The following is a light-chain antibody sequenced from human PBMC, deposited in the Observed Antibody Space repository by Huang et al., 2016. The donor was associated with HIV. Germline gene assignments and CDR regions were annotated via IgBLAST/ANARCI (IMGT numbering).Light chain of an antibody. CDR1: QDITNY. V-gene: IGKV1-27*01. J-gene: IGKJ1*01. CDR3: QKYNTAPWT. CDR2: DAT. Sequence: DIQMTQSPSSLSASVGDRVIITCRASQDITNYLAWYQQKPGKAPNLLIYDATALQSGVPSRFSGSGSGTDFTLTISSLQPEDVATYYCQKYNTAPWTFGPGTRVEIK.